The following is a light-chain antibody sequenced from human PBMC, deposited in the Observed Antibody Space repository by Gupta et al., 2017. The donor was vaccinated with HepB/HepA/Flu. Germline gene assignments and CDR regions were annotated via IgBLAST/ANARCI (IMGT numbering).Light chain of an antibody. CDR2: GVS. CDR3: QQYNEWPRT. V-gene: IGKV3-15*01. Sequence: EMGMTHSPATLFVSPGERATLYCRASQSVSSNLAWYQQKPGQAPRLLIYGVSTRATDIPARFSGSGSGTDFTLTISSLQSEDFAVYYCQQYNEWPRTFGQGTKVEIK. J-gene: IGKJ1*01. CDR1: QSVSSN.